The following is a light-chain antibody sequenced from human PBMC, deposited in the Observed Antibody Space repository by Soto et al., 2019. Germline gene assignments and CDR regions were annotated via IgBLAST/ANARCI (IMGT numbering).Light chain of an antibody. CDR2: AAS. CDR3: LQHRSYPWT. V-gene: IGKV1-17*03. J-gene: IGKJ1*01. Sequence: DIQMTQSPSAMSASVGGRVIINCRASQDISNFLAWFQQKPGKVPKRLIYAASNLQSGAPSRFSGSGSGTDFTLTISSLQPEDSATYYCLQHRSYPWTFGQGTKVEFK. CDR1: QDISNF.